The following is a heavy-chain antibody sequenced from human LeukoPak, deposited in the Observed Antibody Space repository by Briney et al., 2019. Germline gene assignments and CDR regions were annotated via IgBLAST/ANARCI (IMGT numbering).Heavy chain of an antibody. CDR2: IYSSGSA. V-gene: IGHV4-59*08. CDR1: GASINNNF. CDR3: ARHRDYYDT. D-gene: IGHD3-22*01. Sequence: PSETLSLTCTVSGASINNNFWTWVRQPPGKGLEWISYIYSSGSANYNPSLKSRVIILGDTSKNQISLNLTSVTTADTAVYFCARHRDYYDTWGHGTLVTVSS. J-gene: IGHJ4*01.